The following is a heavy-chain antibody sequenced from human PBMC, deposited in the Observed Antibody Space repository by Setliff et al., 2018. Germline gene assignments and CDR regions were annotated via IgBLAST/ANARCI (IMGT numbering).Heavy chain of an antibody. J-gene: IGHJ5*02. CDR3: ARVGTGTPQTNNWFDP. V-gene: IGHV1-46*01. D-gene: IGHD1-1*01. CDR2: INPSGGST. CDR1: GYTFTSYY. Sequence: WASVKVSCKASGYTFTSYYMHWVRQAPGQGLEWMGIINPSGGSTNYNPSLKSRVTMSVDTSKNQFSLKLSSVTAADTAVYYCARVGTGTPQTNNWFDPWGQGTLVTVSS.